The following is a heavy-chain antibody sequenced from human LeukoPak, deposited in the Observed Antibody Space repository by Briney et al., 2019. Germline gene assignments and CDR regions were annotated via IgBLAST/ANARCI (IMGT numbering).Heavy chain of an antibody. Sequence: SETLSLTCSVSGGSITNYYWSWIRQSPGKGLEWIGSIYNTGRTNYNPSLQSRVTMSIDTSKNQFSLKLSSVTAADTAVYYCARQGELAIDYWGQGTLVTVSS. CDR2: IYNTGRT. D-gene: IGHD1-26*01. V-gene: IGHV4-59*08. CDR3: ARQGELAIDY. J-gene: IGHJ4*02. CDR1: GGSITNYY.